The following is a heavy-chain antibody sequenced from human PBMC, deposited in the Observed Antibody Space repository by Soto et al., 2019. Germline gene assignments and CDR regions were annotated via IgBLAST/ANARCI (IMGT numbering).Heavy chain of an antibody. CDR3: ARKTDVRGAAAVHYGMDV. CDR1: GGTFSSYA. V-gene: IGHV1-69*12. D-gene: IGHD6-13*01. CDR2: IIPIFGTA. Sequence: QVQLVQSGAEVKKPGSSVKVSCKASGGTFSSYAISWVRQAPGQGLEWMGGIIPIFGTANYAQKFQGRVTITADESTSTAYMELSSLRSEDTAVYYCARKTDVRGAAAVHYGMDVWGQGTTVTVSS. J-gene: IGHJ6*02.